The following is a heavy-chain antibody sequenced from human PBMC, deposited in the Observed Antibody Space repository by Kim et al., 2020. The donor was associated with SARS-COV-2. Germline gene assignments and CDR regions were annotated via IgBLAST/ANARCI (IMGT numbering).Heavy chain of an antibody. Sequence: YADAVKGRFTISRETANNSLYLQMSSLRAEDTAIYYCAQPRPHWYFELGGRGTLVTVSS. CDR3: AQPRPHWYFEL. D-gene: IGHD6-6*01. V-gene: IGHV3-23*01. J-gene: IGHJ2*01.